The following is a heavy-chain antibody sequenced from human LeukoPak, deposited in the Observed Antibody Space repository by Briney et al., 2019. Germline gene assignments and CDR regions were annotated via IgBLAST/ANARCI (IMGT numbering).Heavy chain of an antibody. J-gene: IGHJ4*02. CDR2: ISAYNGNT. CDR3: ARETTMIVADTDAFDI. Sequence: ASVKVSCKASGYTFTSYGISWVRQAPGQGLEWMGWISAYNGNTNYAQKLQGRVTMTTDTSTSTAYMELRSLRSDDTAVYYCARETTMIVADTDAFDIWGQGTLVTVSS. CDR1: GYTFTSYG. D-gene: IGHD3-22*01. V-gene: IGHV1-18*01.